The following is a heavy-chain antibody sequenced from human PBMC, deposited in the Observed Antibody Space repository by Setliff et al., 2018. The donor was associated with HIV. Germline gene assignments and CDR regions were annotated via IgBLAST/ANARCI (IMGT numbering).Heavy chain of an antibody. J-gene: IGHJ3*02. D-gene: IGHD6-19*01. CDR2: IHYSGST. Sequence: SETLSLTCTVSGGSIRSSSYFWGWIRQPPGKGLEWIGSIHYSGSTYYNPSLKSRVTIAIDTSKNPFSLKLSSVTAADTAVYYCARERIAVAGPRVAFDIWGQGTMVTVSS. CDR3: ARERIAVAGPRVAFDI. V-gene: IGHV4-39*07. CDR1: GGSIRSSSYF.